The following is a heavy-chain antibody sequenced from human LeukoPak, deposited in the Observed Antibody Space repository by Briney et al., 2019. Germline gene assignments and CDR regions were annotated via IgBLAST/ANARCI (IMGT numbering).Heavy chain of an antibody. D-gene: IGHD6-13*01. CDR1: GGFFSGYY. V-gene: IGHV4-34*01. CDR3: ARVWQQLVGYYYYYYMDV. Sequence: SETLSLTCAVYGGFFSGYYWSWIRQPPGKGLEWSGEFNHSGSTNYNPSLKSRVTISVDTSKNQFSLKLSSVTAADTAVYYCARVWQQLVGYYYYYYMDVWGKGTTVTVSS. CDR2: FNHSGST. J-gene: IGHJ6*03.